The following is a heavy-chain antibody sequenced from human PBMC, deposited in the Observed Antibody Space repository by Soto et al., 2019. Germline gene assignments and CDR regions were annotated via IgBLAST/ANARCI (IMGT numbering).Heavy chain of an antibody. CDR3: ARGEAEVNLFDP. CDR2: MNPNSGNT. J-gene: IGHJ5*02. D-gene: IGHD6-13*01. Sequence: QVQLVQSGAEVKKPGASVKVSCKASGYTFTSYDINWVRQATGQGLEWMGWMNPNSGNTGYAQKFQGRVTMTRNTSKSTAYMELSSLRSEDTPAYYYARGEAEVNLFDPWGQGTLVTVSS. CDR1: GYTFTSYD. V-gene: IGHV1-8*01.